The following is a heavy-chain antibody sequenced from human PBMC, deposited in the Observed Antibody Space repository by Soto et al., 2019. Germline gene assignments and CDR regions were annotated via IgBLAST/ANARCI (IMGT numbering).Heavy chain of an antibody. CDR1: GGSISSYY. D-gene: IGHD4-17*01. J-gene: IGHJ4*02. V-gene: IGHV4-59*01. CDR3: ARVDYGGNSSDY. CDR2: IYYNGST. Sequence: QVQLQESGPGLVKPSETLSLTCTVSGGSISSYYWSWIRQPPGKGLEWIGYIYYNGSTNYNPSLKRRVTISVDTSKNQCSLKLSSVTAADTAVYYCARVDYGGNSSDYWGQGTLVTVSS.